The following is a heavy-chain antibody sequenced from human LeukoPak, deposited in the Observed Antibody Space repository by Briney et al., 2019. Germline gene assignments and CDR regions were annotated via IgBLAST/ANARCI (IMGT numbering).Heavy chain of an antibody. Sequence: GGSLRLSCAASGFTFSSYGMSWVRQAPGKGLEWVSYISSSSSTIYYADSVKGRFTISRDNAKNSLYLQMNSLRAEDTAVYYCARGLDILTGYTILFDYWGQGTLVTVSS. CDR3: ARGLDILTGYTILFDY. CDR2: ISSSSSTI. D-gene: IGHD3-9*01. J-gene: IGHJ4*02. CDR1: GFTFSSYG. V-gene: IGHV3-48*01.